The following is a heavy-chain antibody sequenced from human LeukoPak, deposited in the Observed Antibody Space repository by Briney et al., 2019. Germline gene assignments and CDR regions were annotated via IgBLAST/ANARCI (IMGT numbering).Heavy chain of an antibody. CDR3: ARGGGASGYELWLGYYGMDV. D-gene: IGHD5-12*01. CDR1: GFTVSSNY. CDR2: IYSGGST. J-gene: IGHJ6*02. V-gene: IGHV3-66*01. Sequence: GGSLRLSCAASGFTVSSNYMSWVRQAPGKGLEWVSVIYSGGSTYYADSVKGRFTISRDNSKNTLYLQMNSLRAEDTAVYYCARGGGASGYELWLGYYGMDVWGQGTTVTVSS.